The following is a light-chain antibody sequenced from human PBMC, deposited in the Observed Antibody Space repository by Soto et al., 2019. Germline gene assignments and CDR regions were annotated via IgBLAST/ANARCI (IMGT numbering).Light chain of an antibody. V-gene: IGKV3-20*01. Sequence: EIVLTQSPGTLSLSPGERATLSCRASQSVSSTYLAWYQQKPGQAPGLLLYGASNRASGIPDRFAGSGSGTDFTLTISRLEPEDFAVYYCQQYGGSPRTFGQGTKVDIK. CDR2: GAS. CDR1: QSVSSTY. CDR3: QQYGGSPRT. J-gene: IGKJ1*01.